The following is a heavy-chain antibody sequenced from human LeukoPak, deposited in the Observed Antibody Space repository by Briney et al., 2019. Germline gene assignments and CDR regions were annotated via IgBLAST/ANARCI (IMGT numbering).Heavy chain of an antibody. D-gene: IGHD4-17*01. CDR3: ARGRTVTNDFDL. CDR2: FNPSGDTT. Sequence: ASVKVSCRASGYTFTVYYIHWVRQAPGQGLEWVGIFNPSGDTTSYAQKFQGRVTMTRDTSTSTVYMELSSLRSEDTALYYYARGRTVTNDFDLWGRGTLVTVSS. CDR1: GYTFTVYY. J-gene: IGHJ2*01. V-gene: IGHV1-46*01.